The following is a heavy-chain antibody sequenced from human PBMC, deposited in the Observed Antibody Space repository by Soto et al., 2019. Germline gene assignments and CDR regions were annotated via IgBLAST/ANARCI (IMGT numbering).Heavy chain of an antibody. CDR1: GFTFSNFI. Sequence: PGGSLRLSCAASGFTFSNFIMNWVRQAPGKGLEWVSCIDFGNAYIYYADSVKGRFTISRDNAKNSVYLQMNSLRAEDTAVYYCARDDWNGMDVWGRGTTVTVSS. CDR3: ARDDWNGMDV. CDR2: IDFGNAYI. D-gene: IGHD3-9*01. V-gene: IGHV3-21*01. J-gene: IGHJ6*02.